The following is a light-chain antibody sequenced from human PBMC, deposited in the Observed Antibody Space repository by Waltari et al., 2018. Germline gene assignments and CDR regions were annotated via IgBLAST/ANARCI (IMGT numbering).Light chain of an antibody. CDR2: GAS. J-gene: IGKJ2*01. V-gene: IGKV3-20*01. CDR3: QQFGGSPPYT. Sequence: ETVLTQSPGTLSLFPGEGVTLSCRASQSIYSDSLAWYLQKPGQPPRLLIYGASSRATGVPDRFSGRGSGTDFTLTISRLEPEDFAVYYCQQFGGSPPYTFGQGTKLEIK. CDR1: QSIYSDS.